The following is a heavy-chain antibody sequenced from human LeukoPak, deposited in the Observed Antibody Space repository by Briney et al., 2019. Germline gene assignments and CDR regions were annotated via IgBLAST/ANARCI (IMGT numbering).Heavy chain of an antibody. CDR1: GYTFTSYA. V-gene: IGHV1-3*01. CDR3: ARDSGRPYYYDSSGFE. D-gene: IGHD3-22*01. Sequence: GASVKVSCKASGYTFTSYAMHWVRQAPGQRLEWMGWINAGNGNTKYSQKFQGRVTMTTDTSTSTAYMELRSLRSDDTAVYYCARDSGRPYYYDSSGFEWGQGTLVTVSS. J-gene: IGHJ4*02. CDR2: INAGNGNT.